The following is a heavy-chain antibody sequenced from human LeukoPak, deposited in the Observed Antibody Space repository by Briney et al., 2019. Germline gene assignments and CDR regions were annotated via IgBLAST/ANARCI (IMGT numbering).Heavy chain of an antibody. J-gene: IGHJ1*01. D-gene: IGHD1-14*01. Sequence: TGGSLRLSCAAPGINIRSNWMHWVRQAPGTGLVLVARVNSEGSRTTYADSVKGRFTISRDNAKNILYLQMHGLRAEDTAVYYCARDAPTGRTKFEHWGQGTLVTVSS. CDR1: GINIRSNW. CDR2: VNSEGSRT. CDR3: ARDAPTGRTKFEH. V-gene: IGHV3-74*01.